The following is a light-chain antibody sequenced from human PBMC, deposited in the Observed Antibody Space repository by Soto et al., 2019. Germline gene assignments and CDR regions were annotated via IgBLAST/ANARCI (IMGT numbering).Light chain of an antibody. J-gene: IGKJ2*01. V-gene: IGKV3-11*01. Sequence: EIVLTQSPATLSLSPGERATLSCSASQSVSSYLAWYQQKPGQAPRLLIYDASNRATGIPARFSGSGSGTDSTLTFSSLEPEDFAVYYCQQRSNWPYTFGQGTKLEIK. CDR1: QSVSSY. CDR2: DAS. CDR3: QQRSNWPYT.